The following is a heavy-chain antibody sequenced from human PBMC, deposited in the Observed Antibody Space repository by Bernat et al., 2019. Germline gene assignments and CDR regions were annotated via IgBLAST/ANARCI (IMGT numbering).Heavy chain of an antibody. CDR2: IYHSGST. CDR3: ARAMIFGVVIIFDY. CDR1: GGSFSGYY. V-gene: IGHV4-34*01. J-gene: IGHJ4*02. Sequence: QVQLQQWGAGLLKPSETLSLTCAVYGGSFSGYYWSWIRQPPGKGLEWIGEIYHSGSTNYNPSLKSRVTISVDKSKNQFSLKLSSVTAADTAVYYCARAMIFGVVIIFDYWGQGTLVTVSS. D-gene: IGHD3/OR15-3a*01.